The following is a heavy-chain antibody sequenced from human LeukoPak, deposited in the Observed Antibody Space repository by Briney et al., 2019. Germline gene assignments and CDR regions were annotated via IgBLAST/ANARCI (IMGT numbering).Heavy chain of an antibody. V-gene: IGHV4-34*01. CDR3: ARGTAVAGT. Sequence: SETLSLTCAVYGGSFSGYYWSWIRQPPGKGLEWIGEINHSGSTNYNPSLKSRVTISVDTSKNQFSLRLSSVTAADTAVYYCARGTAVAGTWGQGTLVTVSS. CDR1: GGSFSGYY. D-gene: IGHD6-19*01. J-gene: IGHJ5*02. CDR2: INHSGST.